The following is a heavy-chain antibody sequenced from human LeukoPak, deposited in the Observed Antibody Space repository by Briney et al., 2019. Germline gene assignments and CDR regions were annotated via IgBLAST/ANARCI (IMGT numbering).Heavy chain of an antibody. J-gene: IGHJ6*03. Sequence: PGGSLRLSCAASGFTFSSCSMNWVRQAPGKGLEWVSSISSSSSYIYYADSVKGRFTISRDNAKNSLYLQMNSLRAEDTAVYYCAGEYCTNGVCWEGPYYMDVWGKGTTVTVSS. D-gene: IGHD2-8*01. V-gene: IGHV3-21*01. CDR1: GFTFSSCS. CDR3: AGEYCTNGVCWEGPYYMDV. CDR2: ISSSSSYI.